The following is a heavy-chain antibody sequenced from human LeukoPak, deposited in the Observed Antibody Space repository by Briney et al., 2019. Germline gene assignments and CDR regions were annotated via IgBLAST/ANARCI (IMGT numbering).Heavy chain of an antibody. V-gene: IGHV4-34*01. D-gene: IGHD3-10*01. CDR3: ARPVYGSGSNYWFDP. CDR1: GGSFSGYY. J-gene: IGHJ5*02. Sequence: SETLSFTCAVYGGSFSGYYWSWIRQPPGKGLEWIGEINHSGSTNYNPSLKSRVTISVDTSKNQFSLKLSSVTAADTAVYYCARPVYGSGSNYWFDPWGQGTLVTVSS. CDR2: INHSGST.